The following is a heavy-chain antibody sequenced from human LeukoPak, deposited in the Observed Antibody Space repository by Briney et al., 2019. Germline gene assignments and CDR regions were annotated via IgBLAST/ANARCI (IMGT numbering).Heavy chain of an antibody. Sequence: GGSLRLSCAASGFTFSSYAMSWVRQAPGKGLEWVSAISGSGGSTYYADSVKGRFTISRDNSKNTLYLRMNSLRAEDTAVYYCAKVYYDFWSGYWGPVDYWGQGTLVTVSS. V-gene: IGHV3-23*01. CDR3: AKVYYDFWSGYWGPVDY. J-gene: IGHJ4*02. D-gene: IGHD3-3*01. CDR1: GFTFSSYA. CDR2: ISGSGGST.